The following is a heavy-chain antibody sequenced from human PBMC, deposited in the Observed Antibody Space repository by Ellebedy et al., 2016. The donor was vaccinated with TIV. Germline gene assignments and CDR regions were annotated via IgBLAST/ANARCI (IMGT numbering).Heavy chain of an antibody. D-gene: IGHD2-2*01. CDR1: GASINTQKW. J-gene: IGHJ5*02. V-gene: IGHV4-4*02. CDR3: ARVIGGCSDFSCYRDP. CDR2: SDHSGNV. Sequence: MPSETLSLTCAVSGASINTQKWWPWVRQTPGKGLEWIGASDHSGNVYYSPSVNSRVTILVDRSKNQFSLNLNSETAADTAIYYCARVIGGCSDFSCYRDPWGQGILVTVSS.